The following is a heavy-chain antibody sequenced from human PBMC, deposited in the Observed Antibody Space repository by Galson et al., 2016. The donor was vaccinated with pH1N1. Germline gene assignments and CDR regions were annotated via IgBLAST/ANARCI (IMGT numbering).Heavy chain of an antibody. CDR3: ARGVAAASRFDL. Sequence: SETLSLTCNVSGGSMRSSDHYWAWIRQPPGKGLEWIGSVFHRGTTYCNLSLKSRVPISIDTSSKRFSLKVTSVSAADTAVYYCARGVAAASRFDLWGQGSLVAVSS. V-gene: IGHV4-39*02. J-gene: IGHJ5*02. D-gene: IGHD6-13*01. CDR2: VFHRGTT. CDR1: GGSMRSSDHY.